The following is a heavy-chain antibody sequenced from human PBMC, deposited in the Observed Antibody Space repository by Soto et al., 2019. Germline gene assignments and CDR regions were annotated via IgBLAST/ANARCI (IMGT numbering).Heavy chain of an antibody. CDR2: ISSSSSTI. J-gene: IGHJ6*03. CDR3: AREGEYSSSPQHYYYYMDV. Sequence: EVQLVESGGGLVQPGGSLRLSCAASEFTFSSYSMNWVRQAPGKGLEWVSYISSSSSTIYYADSVKGRFTISRDNAKNSLYLQRNSLRAEDTAVYYCAREGEYSSSPQHYYYYMDVWGKGTTVTVSS. D-gene: IGHD6-6*01. CDR1: EFTFSSYS. V-gene: IGHV3-48*01.